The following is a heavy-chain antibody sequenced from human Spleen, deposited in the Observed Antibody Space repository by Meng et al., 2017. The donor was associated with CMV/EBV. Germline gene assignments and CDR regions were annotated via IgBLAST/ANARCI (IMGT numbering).Heavy chain of an antibody. J-gene: IGHJ4*02. CDR1: GFTFSSYW. CDR2: INSDGSST. CDR3: AKDYRQYRWELLGYFDY. D-gene: IGHD1-26*01. Sequence: GGSLRLSCAASGFTFSSYWMHWVRQAPGKGLVWVSRINSDGSSTSYADSVKGRFTISRDNSKNTLYLQMNSLRAEDTAVYYCAKDYRQYRWELLGYFDYWGQGTLVTVSS. V-gene: IGHV3-74*01.